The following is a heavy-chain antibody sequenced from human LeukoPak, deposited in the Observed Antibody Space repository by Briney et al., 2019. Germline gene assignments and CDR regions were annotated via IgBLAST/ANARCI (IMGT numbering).Heavy chain of an antibody. CDR3: ARAISQLGYCSSTSCPKYYFDY. D-gene: IGHD2-2*01. Sequence: GASVKVSCKASGYTFTSYYMHWVRQAPGQGLEWMGIINPSGGSTSYAQKFQGRVTMTRDTSTSIVYMELSSLRSEDTAVYYCARAISQLGYCSSTSCPKYYFDYWGQGTLVTVSS. J-gene: IGHJ4*02. CDR2: INPSGGST. V-gene: IGHV1-46*01. CDR1: GYTFTSYY.